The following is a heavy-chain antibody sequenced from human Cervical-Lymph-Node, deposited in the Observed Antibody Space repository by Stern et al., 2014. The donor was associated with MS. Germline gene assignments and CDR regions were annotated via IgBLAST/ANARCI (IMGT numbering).Heavy chain of an antibody. CDR1: GFTFNDYY. Sequence: VHLVESGGRLVRPGESLSLSCAASGFTFNDYYMNWIRQAPGKGLEWISFVSLSGNHFDYADSAKGRFTISRDNDKNSLYLHMHSLRVDDTAVYYCARGSGNSPFETFDIWGQGTMVTVSS. D-gene: IGHD4-23*01. CDR3: ARGSGNSPFETFDI. J-gene: IGHJ3*02. CDR2: VSLSGNHF. V-gene: IGHV3-11*01.